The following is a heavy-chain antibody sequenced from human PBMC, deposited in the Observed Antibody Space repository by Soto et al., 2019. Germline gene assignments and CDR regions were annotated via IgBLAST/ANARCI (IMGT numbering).Heavy chain of an antibody. J-gene: IGHJ4*02. CDR2: IYYLGST. Sequence: SETLSLTCTVSGDSMKEYFWSWIRQSPGKGLEWIGYIYYLGSTDYNPSLKSRVTISVDTSKRQFSLRLTSVTAADTAVYYCARDGYDGSGSPYPGFWGPGPQVTVSS. CDR1: GDSMKEYF. V-gene: IGHV4-59*01. D-gene: IGHD3-10*01. CDR3: ARDGYDGSGSPYPGF.